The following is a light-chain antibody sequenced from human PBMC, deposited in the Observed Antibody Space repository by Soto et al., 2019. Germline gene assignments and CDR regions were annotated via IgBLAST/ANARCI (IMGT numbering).Light chain of an antibody. J-gene: IGKJ1*01. CDR3: LQDYIYPWT. Sequence: AIQVTQSPSSLSASVGDRVTITCRASQDIRNDLGWYQQKPGRAPKLLIYAASSLQSGVPSRFSGNGSGTDFTLTISSLQPEDFATYYCLQDYIYPWTFGQGTKVEIK. CDR2: AAS. V-gene: IGKV1-6*01. CDR1: QDIRND.